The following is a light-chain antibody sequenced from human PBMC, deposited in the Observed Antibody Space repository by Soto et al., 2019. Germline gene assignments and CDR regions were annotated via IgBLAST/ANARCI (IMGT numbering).Light chain of an antibody. V-gene: IGKV3-15*01. CDR1: QSVSSN. Sequence: DIVLTQSPDTLSLSPGERATLSCRASQSVSSNYLAWYQQKPGQAPRLLIYDASTRATGIPDRFSGGGSGTEFTLTISSLQSEDFVVYYCQQYNSWPPITFGQGTRLEIK. CDR2: DAS. CDR3: QQYNSWPPIT. J-gene: IGKJ5*01.